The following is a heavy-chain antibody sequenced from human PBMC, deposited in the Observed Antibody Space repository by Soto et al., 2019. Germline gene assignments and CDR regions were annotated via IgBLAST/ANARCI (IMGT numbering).Heavy chain of an antibody. CDR3: ARAIVGATMVFDY. Sequence: ASVKVSCKASGYTFTSYYMHWVRQAPGQGLEWMGIINPSGGSASYAQKFQGRVTMTRDTSTSTVYMELSSLSSEDTAVYYCARAIVGATMVFDYWGQGTLVTVSS. V-gene: IGHV1-46*01. J-gene: IGHJ4*02. D-gene: IGHD1-26*01. CDR2: INPSGGSA. CDR1: GYTFTSYY.